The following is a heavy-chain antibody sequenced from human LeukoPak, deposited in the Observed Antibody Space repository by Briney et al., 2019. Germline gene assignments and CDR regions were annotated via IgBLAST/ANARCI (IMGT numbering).Heavy chain of an antibody. J-gene: IGHJ4*02. Sequence: PSETLSLTCTVSGGSISSSSYYWGWIRQPPGKGLEWIGSIYYSGSTYYNPSLKSRVTISVDTSKNQFSLKLSSVTAADTAVYYCARESLGYCSGDNCPGKDFDFWGQGTLVTVSS. CDR1: GGSISSSSYY. CDR3: ARESLGYCSGDNCPGKDFDF. CDR2: IYYSGST. D-gene: IGHD2-15*01. V-gene: IGHV4-39*02.